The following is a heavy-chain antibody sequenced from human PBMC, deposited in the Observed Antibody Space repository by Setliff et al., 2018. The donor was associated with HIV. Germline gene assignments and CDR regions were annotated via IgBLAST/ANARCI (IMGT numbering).Heavy chain of an antibody. D-gene: IGHD3-10*02. Sequence: PGGSLRLSCAASGFTLTTYGMSWVRQAPGKGLEWVSAIGGSGDIYYADHVKGRFTISRDLSKNTLYLQMKSLRADDTAIYYCAADVRWPKDCFAFWGQGTMVTVSS. CDR3: AADVRWPKDCFAF. V-gene: IGHV3-23*01. CDR2: IGGSGDI. CDR1: GFTLTTYG. J-gene: IGHJ3*01.